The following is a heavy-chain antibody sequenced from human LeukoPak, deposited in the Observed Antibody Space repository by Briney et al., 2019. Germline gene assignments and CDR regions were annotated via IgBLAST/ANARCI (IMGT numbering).Heavy chain of an antibody. CDR3: AKALYDSPLTGDP. D-gene: IGHD3-22*01. V-gene: IGHV3-23*01. CDR2: IHPNGVNT. Sequence: GGTLRLSCEASGFTFSHIGMAWVRQAPGKGLEWVSSIHPNGVNTHYADSVRGRFTISRDNSKNTLFLQMNSLRVEDPATYYCAKALYDSPLTGDPWGQGTLVTVSS. CDR1: GFTFSHIG. J-gene: IGHJ5*02.